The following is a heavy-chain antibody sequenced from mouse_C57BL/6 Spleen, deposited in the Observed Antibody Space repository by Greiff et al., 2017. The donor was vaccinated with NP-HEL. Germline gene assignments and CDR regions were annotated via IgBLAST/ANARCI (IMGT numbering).Heavy chain of an antibody. J-gene: IGHJ3*01. CDR2: IYPGDGDT. CDR1: GYAFSSSW. V-gene: IGHV1-82*01. CDR3: ARGGDAAWFAY. Sequence: VQLQQSGPELVKPGASVKISCKASGYAFSSSWMNWVKQRPGKGLEWIGRIYPGDGDTNYNGKFKGKATLTADKSSSTAYMTLSSLTSEDSAVYFCARGGDAAWFAYWGQGTLVTVSA.